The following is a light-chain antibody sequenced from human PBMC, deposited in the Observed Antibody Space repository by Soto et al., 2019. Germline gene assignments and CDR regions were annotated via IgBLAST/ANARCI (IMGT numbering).Light chain of an antibody. V-gene: IGKV1-5*01. CDR3: QKYDDYQLT. CDR1: QSVKSW. J-gene: IGKJ4*01. Sequence: IQMTQSPSTLSASVGDRVTITCRASQSVKSWLAWYQQKPGTAPKLLIYDASTLENGVPSRFSGSGSGTEFTLTISSLQPDDFETFYCQKYDDYQLTLGGGTKV. CDR2: DAS.